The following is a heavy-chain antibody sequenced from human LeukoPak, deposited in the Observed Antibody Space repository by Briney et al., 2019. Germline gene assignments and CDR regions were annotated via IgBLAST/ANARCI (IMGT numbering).Heavy chain of an antibody. Sequence: TPGGSLRLSCAASGFTFSTYRMNWVRQAPGKGLEWVSSISSSSSYIYYADSVKGRFTISRDNAKNSLYLQMNSLRAEDTAVYYCARVPLGQQPHYYYYMDVWGKGTTVTISS. CDR1: GFTFSTYR. D-gene: IGHD6-13*01. J-gene: IGHJ6*03. CDR2: ISSSSSYI. CDR3: ARVPLGQQPHYYYYMDV. V-gene: IGHV3-21*01.